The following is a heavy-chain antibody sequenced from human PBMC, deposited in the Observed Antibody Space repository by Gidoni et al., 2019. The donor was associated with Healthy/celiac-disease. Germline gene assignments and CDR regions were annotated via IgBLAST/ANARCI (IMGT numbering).Heavy chain of an antibody. CDR2: ISAYNGNT. Sequence: QVQLVQSGAEVKKPGASGKVSCKAAGYTFTSYGISCVRQAPGQGLEWMGWISAYNGNTNYAPKLPGRVPMTTATSSRTAYMDLRSLRSDDTAVYYCARPFLRFSPLDIWGHGTMVTVSS. CDR3: ARPFLRFSPLDI. CDR1: GYTFTSYG. V-gene: IGHV1-18*04. J-gene: IGHJ3*02. D-gene: IGHD3-3*01.